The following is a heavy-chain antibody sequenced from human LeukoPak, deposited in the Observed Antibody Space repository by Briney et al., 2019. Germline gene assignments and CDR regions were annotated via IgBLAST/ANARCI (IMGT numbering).Heavy chain of an antibody. CDR1: GFTFSSYA. V-gene: IGHV3-23*01. Sequence: GRSLRLSCAASGFTFSSYAMSWVRQAPGKGLEWVSAISGSGGSTYYADSVKGRFTISRDNSKNTLYLQMNSLRAEDTAVYYCAKAASITMVRGVIPYFDYWGQGTLVTVSS. J-gene: IGHJ4*02. D-gene: IGHD3-10*01. CDR3: AKAASITMVRGVIPYFDY. CDR2: ISGSGGST.